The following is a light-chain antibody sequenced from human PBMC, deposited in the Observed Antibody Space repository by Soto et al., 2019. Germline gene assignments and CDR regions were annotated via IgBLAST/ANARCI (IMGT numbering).Light chain of an antibody. CDR3: SSYAGSNNLV. Sequence: QCALTQPPSASGSPGQSVTISCTGTSSDVGGYNYVSWYQQHPGNAPKLMIFEVTKRPSGVPDRFSGSKSGNTASLTVSGLQAEDEADYYCSSYAGSNNLVFGGGTKLTVL. V-gene: IGLV2-8*01. CDR1: SSDVGGYNY. J-gene: IGLJ2*01. CDR2: EVT.